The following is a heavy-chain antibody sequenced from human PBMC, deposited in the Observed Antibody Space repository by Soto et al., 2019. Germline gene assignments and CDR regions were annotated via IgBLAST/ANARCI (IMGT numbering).Heavy chain of an antibody. D-gene: IGHD3-3*01. CDR1: GFTFSNAW. CDR2: IKSKTDGGTT. J-gene: IGHJ6*02. V-gene: IGHV3-15*01. CDR3: TNTPSGGSILEWLLSGYYYYYGMDV. Sequence: GGSLRLSCAASGFTFSNAWMSWVRQAPGKGLEWVGRIKSKTDGGTTDYAAPVKGRFTISRDDSKNTLYLQMNSLKTEDTAVYYCTNTPSGGSILEWLLSGYYYYYGMDVWGQGTTVTVSS.